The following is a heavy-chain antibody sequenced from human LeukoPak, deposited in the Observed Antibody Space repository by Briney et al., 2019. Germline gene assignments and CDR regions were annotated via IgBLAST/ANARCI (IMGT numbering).Heavy chain of an antibody. J-gene: IGHJ5*02. CDR1: GYTFTGYY. CDR2: INPNSGNT. Sequence: ASVKVSCKASGYTFTGYYMHWVRQAPGQGLEWMGWINPNSGNTNYAQKLQGRVTMTTDTSTSTAYMELRSLRSDDTAVHYCAREVHESYCSGGSCYSSYWFDPWGQGTLVTVSS. D-gene: IGHD2-15*01. V-gene: IGHV1-18*04. CDR3: AREVHESYCSGGSCYSSYWFDP.